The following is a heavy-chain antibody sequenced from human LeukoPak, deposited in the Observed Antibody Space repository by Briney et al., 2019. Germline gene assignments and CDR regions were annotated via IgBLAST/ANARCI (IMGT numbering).Heavy chain of an antibody. CDR1: GGSISSYY. CDR2: IYFTGST. D-gene: IGHD5-24*01. J-gene: IGHJ4*02. CDR3: ARHADDYNPFDY. V-gene: IGHV4-59*08. Sequence: SETLSLTCTVSGGSISSYYWSWIRQPPGTGLEWIGYIYFTGSTKYNPPLMSRVTMSVDTSKNQFSLRLSSVTAADTAVYYCARHADDYNPFDYWGQGTLVTVSS.